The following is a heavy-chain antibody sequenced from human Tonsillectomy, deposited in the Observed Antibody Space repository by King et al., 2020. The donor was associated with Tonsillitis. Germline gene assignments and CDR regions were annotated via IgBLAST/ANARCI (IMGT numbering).Heavy chain of an antibody. CDR2: IWYDGSNK. V-gene: IGHV3-33*08. Sequence: QLVQSGGGVVQPGRSLRLSCAASGCTFSSYGMHWVRQAPGKGLEWVAVIWYDGSNKNYAYSVKGRFTISRANSKYTLYLQMNSLRAEDTAVYYCARGFMGYQLLFYWGQGTLVTVSS. CDR1: GCTFSSYG. J-gene: IGHJ4*02. CDR3: ARGFMGYQLLFY. D-gene: IGHD2-2*01.